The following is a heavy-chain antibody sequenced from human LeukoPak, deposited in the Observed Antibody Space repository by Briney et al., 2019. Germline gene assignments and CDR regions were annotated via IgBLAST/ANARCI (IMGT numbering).Heavy chain of an antibody. CDR2: IYAGGST. J-gene: IGHJ4*02. CDR3: ARLWGWRTHIDS. V-gene: IGHV3-66*02. CDR1: GLFVSDSY. Sequence: GGSLRLSCTASGLFVSDSYMTWVRQAPGKGLEWVSIIYAGGSTYYTDSVKGRFTISRDNANNTVHLQMNSLKIEDTAVYCCARLWGWRTHIDSWGQGTVVTVSS. D-gene: IGHD3-3*01.